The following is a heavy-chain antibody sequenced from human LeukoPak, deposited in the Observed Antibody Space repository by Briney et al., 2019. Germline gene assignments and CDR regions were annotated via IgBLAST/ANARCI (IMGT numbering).Heavy chain of an antibody. J-gene: IGHJ4*02. D-gene: IGHD2-2*02. Sequence: GGSLRLSCAASGFTFSAYGMSWVRQGPGKGLEWVSGISGSGSSTYYADSVKGRFTISRDNSKNTLYLQMHSLRAEDTAVYYCAKDSHIVVIPTTIRGSSDYWGQGTLVTVSS. CDR2: ISGSGSST. CDR1: GFTFSAYG. CDR3: AKDSHIVVIPTTIRGSSDY. V-gene: IGHV3-23*01.